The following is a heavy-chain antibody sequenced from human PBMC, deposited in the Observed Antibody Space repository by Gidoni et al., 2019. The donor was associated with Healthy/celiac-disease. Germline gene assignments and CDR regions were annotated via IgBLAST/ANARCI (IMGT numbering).Heavy chain of an antibody. CDR2: FDPEDGET. CDR3: ATGAYYDSSGYLWPGAFDI. J-gene: IGHJ3*02. Sequence: QVQLVQSGAEVKKPGASVKVSCKVSGYTLTELSMHWVRQAPGNGLEWMGGFDPEDGETIYAQKFQGRVTMTEDTSTDTAYMELSSLRSEDTAVYYCATGAYYDSSGYLWPGAFDIWGQGTMVTVSS. CDR1: GYTLTELS. V-gene: IGHV1-24*01. D-gene: IGHD3-22*01.